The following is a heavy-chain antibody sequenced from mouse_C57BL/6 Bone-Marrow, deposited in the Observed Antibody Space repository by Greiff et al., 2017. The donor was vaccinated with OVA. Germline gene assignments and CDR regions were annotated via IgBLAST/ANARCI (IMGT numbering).Heavy chain of an antibody. Sequence: VQLQQPGAELVKPGASVKLSCKASGYTFTSYWMHWVKQRPGQGLEWIGMIHPNSGSTNYNEKFKSKATLTVDKSSSTAYMQLSSLTSEDSAVYYCARGETGTAWFAYWGQGTLVTVSA. CDR3: ARGETGTAWFAY. V-gene: IGHV1-64*01. D-gene: IGHD4-1*01. CDR1: GYTFTSYW. CDR2: IHPNSGST. J-gene: IGHJ3*01.